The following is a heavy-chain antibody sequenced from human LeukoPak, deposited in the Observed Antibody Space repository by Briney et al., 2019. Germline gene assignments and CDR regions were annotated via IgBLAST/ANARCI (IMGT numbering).Heavy chain of an antibody. Sequence: GGSLTLSCAASGFSFSSYAIHWVRQAPGKGLEWATIVWYDGNNKYYADSVKGRFTVSRDNSGNMVYLQMYSLRPEDTAVYYCARGAGVGAGSFDSWGQGTMVIVSS. V-gene: IGHV3-33*01. D-gene: IGHD1-26*01. J-gene: IGHJ4*02. CDR3: ARGAGVGAGSFDS. CDR2: VWYDGNNK. CDR1: GFSFSSYA.